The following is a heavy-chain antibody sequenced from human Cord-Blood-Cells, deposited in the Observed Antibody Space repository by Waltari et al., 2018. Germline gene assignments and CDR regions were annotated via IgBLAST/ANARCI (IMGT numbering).Heavy chain of an antibody. V-gene: IGHV5-51*01. CDR3: ATASGIAAAGVAFDY. Sequence: EVQLVQSGAEVKKPGESLKISCKGSGYSFTSYWIGWVRQMPGKDLGWMGIIYPGDSYTRYSPSFQGQVTISADNSISTAYLQWSSLKASDTAMYYCATASGIAAAGVAFDYWGQGTLVTVSS. D-gene: IGHD6-13*01. J-gene: IGHJ4*02. CDR1: GYSFTSYW. CDR2: IYPGDSYT.